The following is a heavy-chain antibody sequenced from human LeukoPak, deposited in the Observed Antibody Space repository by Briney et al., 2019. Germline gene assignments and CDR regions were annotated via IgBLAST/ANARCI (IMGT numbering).Heavy chain of an antibody. D-gene: IGHD4-17*01. Sequence: SSVKVSCKASGGTFSSYAISWGRQAPGQGREWMGGIIPIFGTANDAQKFQGRGTITADESPSTAYMEPSSLRSEDTAVYYCASGLEDYGDYAYWGKGTLVTVS. J-gene: IGHJ4*02. CDR2: IIPIFGTA. V-gene: IGHV1-69*01. CDR3: ASGLEDYGDYAY. CDR1: GGTFSSYA.